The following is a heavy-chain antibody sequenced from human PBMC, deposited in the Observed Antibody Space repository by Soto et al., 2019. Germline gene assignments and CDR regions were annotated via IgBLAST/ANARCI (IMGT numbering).Heavy chain of an antibody. J-gene: IGHJ6*02. CDR3: ARHLDSSSPGPRMDV. D-gene: IGHD6-13*01. Sequence: SETLSLTCTVSGDSISSYYWSWIRQPPGKGLEWIGFIYYSGRTNYNPSLKSRVTISVDRSKNQFSLKVSSVAAADTAVYYCARHLDSSSPGPRMDVWGQGTTVTVSS. CDR2: IYYSGRT. V-gene: IGHV4-59*08. CDR1: GDSISSYY.